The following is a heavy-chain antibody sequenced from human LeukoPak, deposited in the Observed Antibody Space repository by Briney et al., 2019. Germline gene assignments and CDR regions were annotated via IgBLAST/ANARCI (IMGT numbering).Heavy chain of an antibody. J-gene: IGHJ2*01. CDR1: GYTFTSYD. D-gene: IGHD4-17*01. V-gene: IGHV1-8*01. CDR3: ATTRASGDSNWYFDL. Sequence: ASVKVSCKASGYTFTSYDINWVQQATGQGLEWMGWMNPNSGNTGYAQKFQGRVTMTRNTSISTAYMELSSLRSEDTAVYYCATTRASGDSNWYFDLWGRGTLVTVSS. CDR2: MNPNSGNT.